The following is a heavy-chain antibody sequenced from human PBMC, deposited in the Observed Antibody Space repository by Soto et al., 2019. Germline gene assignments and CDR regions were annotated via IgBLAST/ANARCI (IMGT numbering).Heavy chain of an antibody. CDR3: ARGAFCGGAPGCRDMDV. V-gene: IGHV1-18*01. CDR2: ISAYNGKT. Sequence: QIQLVQSGGEVKKPGASVKVSCKSSGYKFISHSITWVRQAPGQGLEWMGRISAYNGKTNYAQKLQGRVTMTTDTSTNNAYMELRSLRSDDTAVYYCARGAFCGGAPGCRDMDVWGQGTTVTVSS. CDR1: GYKFISHS. J-gene: IGHJ6*02. D-gene: IGHD2-21*01.